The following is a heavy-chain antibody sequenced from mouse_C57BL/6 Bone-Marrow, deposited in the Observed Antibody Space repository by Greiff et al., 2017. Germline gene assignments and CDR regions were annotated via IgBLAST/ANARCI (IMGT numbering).Heavy chain of an antibody. Sequence: VQLQQSGAELVRPGASVKLSCTASGFNIKDDYMHWVKQRPEQGLEWIGWIDPENGDTEYASKFQGTAAITADTSSNTAYLQLSRLTSEDTAVYYCTFYDYGQGDYWGQGTSGTVSS. CDR2: IDPENGDT. D-gene: IGHD2-4*01. J-gene: IGHJ4*01. V-gene: IGHV14-4*01. CDR3: TFYDYGQGDY. CDR1: GFNIKDDY.